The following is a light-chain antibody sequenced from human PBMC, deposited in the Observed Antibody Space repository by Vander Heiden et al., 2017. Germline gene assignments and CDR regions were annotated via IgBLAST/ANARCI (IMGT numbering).Light chain of an antibody. CDR2: APF. CDR3: QQSYNTLGT. V-gene: IGKV1-39*01. CDR1: QDISTY. Sequence: IQMTQSPSSLSASVGDRVTITCRASQDISTYLNWYQQRPGKAPKLLCSAPFTLQSGVPSRFSGIGSGTYFTLPISSLQPEDFATSYCQQSYNTLGTFGQGTKL. J-gene: IGKJ2*01.